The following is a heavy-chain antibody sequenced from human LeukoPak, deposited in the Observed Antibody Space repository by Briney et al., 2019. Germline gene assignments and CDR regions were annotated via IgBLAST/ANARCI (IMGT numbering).Heavy chain of an antibody. D-gene: IGHD6-25*01. J-gene: IGHJ3*02. CDR1: GFTFTSHS. V-gene: IGHV3-21*01. Sequence: EGSLRLSCAASGFTFTSHSMNWVRQAPGKGLEWVSSIGSRSTSIYYADSVKGRFTISRDNAKNSLYLQMNSLRAEDTAVYYCARESSESFDIWGQGRMVTVSS. CDR2: IGSRSTSI. CDR3: ARESSESFDI.